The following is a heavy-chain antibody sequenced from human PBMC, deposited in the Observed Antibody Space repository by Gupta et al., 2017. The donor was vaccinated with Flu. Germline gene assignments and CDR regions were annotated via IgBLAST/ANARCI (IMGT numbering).Heavy chain of an antibody. D-gene: IGHD1-14*01. Sequence: QLQLQESGPGLVKPSENLSLTCTVSGNSISNSDFYWAWIRKHPGKGLAYIGGSNHSWRTYYNPSLKSRVTMSVDTPKYQFSLKLSSLTAADTAVYYCAARRKDLNWFDPCGQGTLVTVSS. V-gene: IGHV4-39*01. CDR1: GNSISNSDFY. CDR2: SNHSWRT. J-gene: IGHJ5*02. CDR3: AARRKDLNWFDP.